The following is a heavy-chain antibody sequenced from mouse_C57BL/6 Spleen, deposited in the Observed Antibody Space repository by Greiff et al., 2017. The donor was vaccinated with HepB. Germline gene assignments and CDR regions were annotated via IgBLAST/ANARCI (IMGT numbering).Heavy chain of an antibody. Sequence: QVQLQQPGAELVRPGSSVKLSCKASGYTFTSYWMDWVKQRPGQGLEWIGYIYPSGSETHYNQKFKDKATLTVDKSYSTAYMQLNSLTSEDSAVFYCERERVLRRYCAIDYWGQGTSVTVSS. V-gene: IGHV1-61*01. J-gene: IGHJ4*01. CDR1: GYTFTSYW. D-gene: IGHD1-2*01. CDR3: ERERVLRRYCAIDY. CDR2: IYPSGSET.